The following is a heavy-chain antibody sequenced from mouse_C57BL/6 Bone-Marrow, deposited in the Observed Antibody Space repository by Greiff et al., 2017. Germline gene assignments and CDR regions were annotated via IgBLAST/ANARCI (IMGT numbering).Heavy chain of an antibody. CDR1: GYTFTDYY. CDR2: INPNNGGT. Sequence: VQLQQSGPELVKPGASVEISCKASGYTFTDYYMNWVKPSHGKSLEWIGDINPNNGGTSYNQKFKGKATLTVDKSSSTAYMELRSLTPEDSAVYYCARWSHYYGSSLDYWGQGTTLTVSS. V-gene: IGHV1-26*01. J-gene: IGHJ2*01. CDR3: ARWSHYYGSSLDY. D-gene: IGHD1-1*01.